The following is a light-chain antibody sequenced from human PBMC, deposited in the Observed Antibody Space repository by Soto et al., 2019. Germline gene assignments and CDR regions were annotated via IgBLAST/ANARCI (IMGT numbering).Light chain of an antibody. CDR3: QQYYSYPPWT. CDR2: AAS. CDR1: QGISSY. Sequence: AIRMTLSPSSFSASTGDRVTITCRASQGISSYLAWYQQKPGKAPKLLIYAASTLQSGVPSRFSGSGSGTDFTLTISCLQSEDFATYYCQQYYSYPPWTFGQGTKVDIK. V-gene: IGKV1-8*01. J-gene: IGKJ1*01.